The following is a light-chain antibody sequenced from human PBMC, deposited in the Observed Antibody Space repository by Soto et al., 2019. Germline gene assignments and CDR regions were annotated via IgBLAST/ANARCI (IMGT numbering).Light chain of an antibody. CDR3: QQYYSTPRWT. CDR2: WAS. CDR1: QSVLYSSNNKNY. Sequence: DIVMTQSPDSLAVSLGERATINCKSSQSVLYSSNNKNYLAWYQQKPGQPPKLLIYWASTRESGVPDRFSGSGSGTEFTLTISSLQAEDVAVYYCQQYYSTPRWTFGQGTKLEIK. J-gene: IGKJ2*02. V-gene: IGKV4-1*01.